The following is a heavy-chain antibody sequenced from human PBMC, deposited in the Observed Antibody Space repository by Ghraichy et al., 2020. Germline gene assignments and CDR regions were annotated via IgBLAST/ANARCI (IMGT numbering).Heavy chain of an antibody. J-gene: IGHJ3*02. Sequence: ESLNISSTVSGGSISSHYWSWIRQPQGKGLEWIGYIYYSGNTNYNPSLKSRVTISVDTSKNQFSLNLSSVTAADTAVYYCARGGSYGQWLVQLIWGQGTMVTVSS. CDR2: IYYSGNT. D-gene: IGHD6-19*01. CDR3: ARGGSYGQWLVQLI. V-gene: IGHV4-59*11. CDR1: GGSISSHY.